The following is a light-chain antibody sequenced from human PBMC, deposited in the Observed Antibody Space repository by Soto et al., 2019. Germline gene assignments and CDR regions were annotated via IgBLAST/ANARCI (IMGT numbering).Light chain of an antibody. CDR3: HQYNNWPPST. Sequence: ELVLTQSPGTVSLSPGETATLSFGAIQTLRDSYVAWCQQKPGQVPRLLIYGASSRATGIPDRFSGSGSGTDFTLTISSLEPEDFGVYYCHQYNNWPPSTFGQGTRLEIK. J-gene: IGKJ5*01. V-gene: IGKV3-20*01. CDR1: QTLRDSY. CDR2: GAS.